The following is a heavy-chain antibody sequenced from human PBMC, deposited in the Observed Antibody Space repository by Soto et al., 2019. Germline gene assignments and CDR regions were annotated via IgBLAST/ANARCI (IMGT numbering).Heavy chain of an antibody. CDR3: ARDKITGLFDS. Sequence: SETLSLTCAVYGGSFSGYYWTWIRQPPGTGLEWIGEINHSGSTNYNPSLKSRVTISVDTSKNQFPLKLTSVTAADTAVYYCARDKITGLFDSWGQGTLVTVSS. J-gene: IGHJ4*02. CDR1: GGSFSGYY. CDR2: INHSGST. D-gene: IGHD2-8*02. V-gene: IGHV4-34*01.